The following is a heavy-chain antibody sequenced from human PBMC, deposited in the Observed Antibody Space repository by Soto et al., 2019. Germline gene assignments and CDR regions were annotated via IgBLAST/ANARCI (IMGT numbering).Heavy chain of an antibody. CDR1: GGTFRSYF. J-gene: IGHJ6*02. CDR3: ARETPSTTAAYFYYGLDV. D-gene: IGHD2-2*01. Sequence: QVQLVQSGAEVKKAGSSVKVSCKTSGGTFRSYFINWVRQAPGQGLEWVGGIISVFGTTYYADKLQGRVTITADESTTTVYMKLSSLRSDDTAVYYCARETPSTTAAYFYYGLDVWGQGTTVTVPS. CDR2: IISVFGTT. V-gene: IGHV1-69*01.